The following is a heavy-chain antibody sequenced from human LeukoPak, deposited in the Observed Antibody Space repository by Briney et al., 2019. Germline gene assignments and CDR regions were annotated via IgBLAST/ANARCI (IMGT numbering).Heavy chain of an antibody. Sequence: GGSLRLSCADSGFTFSSYWMHWVRQAPGKGLVWVSRINSDGSTTTYADSVKGRFTISRDNAKNSLYLQMNSLRAEDTAVYYCARDPQYSSAVDAFDIWGQGTMVTVSS. CDR1: GFTFSSYW. CDR2: INSDGSTT. V-gene: IGHV3-74*01. CDR3: ARDPQYSSAVDAFDI. J-gene: IGHJ3*02. D-gene: IGHD6-25*01.